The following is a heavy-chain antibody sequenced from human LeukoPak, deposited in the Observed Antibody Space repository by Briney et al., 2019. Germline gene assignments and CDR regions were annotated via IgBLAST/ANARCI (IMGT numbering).Heavy chain of an antibody. CDR1: GFSLSVSG. D-gene: IGHD3-22*01. CDR3: TVIVGLPT. V-gene: IGHV3-73*01. J-gene: IGHJ5*02. Sequence: GRSLRLACAVSGFSLSVSGVQWVRQASGKGLEWVGRIRSKTNSYATAYAASVKGRFTISRADSRNTAYLQMSRLKAEDTAVYYCTVIVGLPTWGQGTLVTVSS. CDR2: IRSKTNSYAT.